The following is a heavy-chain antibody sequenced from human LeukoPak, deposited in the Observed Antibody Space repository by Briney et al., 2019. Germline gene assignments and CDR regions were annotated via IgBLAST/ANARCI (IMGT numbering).Heavy chain of an antibody. Sequence: SETLSLTCTVSGGSISSSSFYWGWIRQPPGKGLEWIGSIYYSGSTYYNPSLKSRVTISVDTSKNQFSLNLNSVTAADTALYYCARHGGSSGWYHFDYWGQGTLVTVSS. V-gene: IGHV4-39*01. CDR1: GGSISSSSFY. J-gene: IGHJ4*02. CDR3: ARHGGSSGWYHFDY. D-gene: IGHD6-13*01. CDR2: IYYSGST.